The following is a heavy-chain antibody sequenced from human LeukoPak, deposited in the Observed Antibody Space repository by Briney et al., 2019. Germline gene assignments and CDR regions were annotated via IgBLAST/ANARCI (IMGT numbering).Heavy chain of an antibody. CDR1: GFTFSSYA. Sequence: GGSLRLSCAASGFTFSSYAMHWVRQAPGKGLEWVAVISYDGSNKYYADSVKGRFTISRDNSKNTLYLQMNSLRAEDTAVYYCAKDYAIPTWGQGTLVTVSS. CDR2: ISYDGSNK. V-gene: IGHV3-30-3*01. D-gene: IGHD2-2*02. J-gene: IGHJ5*02. CDR3: AKDYAIPT.